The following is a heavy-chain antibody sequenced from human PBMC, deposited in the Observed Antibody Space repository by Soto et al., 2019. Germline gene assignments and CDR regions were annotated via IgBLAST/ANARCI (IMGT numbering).Heavy chain of an antibody. V-gene: IGHV2-5*02. Sequence: QITLKESGPALVNPTQSLTLTCSCSGFSLSSTEVAVGWIRQPPGKALEWLAIIYWDGGKRYSPSLKSSLTITKESANNQVVLTITLVHPEDTVTYCCAHGVPIATGAFDYWGQGILVTVSS. CDR1: GFSLSSTEVA. CDR2: IYWDGGK. D-gene: IGHD2-2*01. J-gene: IGHJ4*02. CDR3: AHGVPIATGAFDY.